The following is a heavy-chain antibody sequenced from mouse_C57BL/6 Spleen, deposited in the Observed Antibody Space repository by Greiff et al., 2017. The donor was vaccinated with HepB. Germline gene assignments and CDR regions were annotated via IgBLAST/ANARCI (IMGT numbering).Heavy chain of an antibody. Sequence: VQLQQSGAELVRPGASVTLSCKASGYTFTDYEMHWVKQTPVHGLEWIGAIDPETGGTAYNQKFKGKAILTADKSSSTAYMELRSLTSEDSAVYYCTRGVTTVVATDYAMDYWGQGTSVTVSS. CDR3: TRGVTTVVATDYAMDY. CDR2: IDPETGGT. D-gene: IGHD1-1*01. J-gene: IGHJ4*01. V-gene: IGHV1-15*01. CDR1: GYTFTDYE.